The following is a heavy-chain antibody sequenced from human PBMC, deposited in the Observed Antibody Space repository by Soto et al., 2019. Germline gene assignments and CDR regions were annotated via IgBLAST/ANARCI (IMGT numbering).Heavy chain of an antibody. CDR1: GFTFSSYS. CDR3: AREPRFLEWPEKLRAFPQYVK. CDR2: ISSSSSYI. V-gene: IGHV3-21*01. Sequence: EVQLVESGGGLVKPGGSLRLSCAASGFTFSSYSMNWVRQAPGKGLEWVSSISSSSSYIYYADSVKGRFTISRDDAKNSLYLQMNSLRAEDTAVYYCAREPRFLEWPEKLRAFPQYVKWGQGTLVTVSS. D-gene: IGHD3-3*01. J-gene: IGHJ4*02.